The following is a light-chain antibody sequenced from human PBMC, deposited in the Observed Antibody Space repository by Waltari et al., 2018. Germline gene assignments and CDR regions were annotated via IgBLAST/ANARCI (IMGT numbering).Light chain of an antibody. CDR3: ATWDDSLNSWV. CDR2: KND. J-gene: IGLJ3*02. V-gene: IGLV1-47*01. Sequence: QPVLTLPPSASGTPGPVVSFSCSGSSSNVGNNYVYWYQQLPGTAPKLLIYKNDQRPSGVPDRFFGSKSGTSASLVISGLRSEDEGHYTCATWDDSLNSWVFGGGTKLTIL. CDR1: SSNVGNNY.